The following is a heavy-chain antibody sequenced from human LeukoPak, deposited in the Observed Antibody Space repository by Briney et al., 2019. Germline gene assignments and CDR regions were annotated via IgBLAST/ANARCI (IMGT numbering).Heavy chain of an antibody. CDR1: GGSISSGDYY. CDR2: IYYSGST. J-gene: IGHJ5*02. V-gene: IGHV4-30-4*01. D-gene: IGHD4-11*01. Sequence: PSETLSLTCTVSGGSISSGDYYWSWIRQPPGKGLEWIGYIYYSGSTYYNPSLKSRVTISVDTSKNQFSLKLSSVTAADTAVYYCARVSGTVWALRAINWFDPWGQGTLVTVSS. CDR3: ARVSGTVWALRAINWFDP.